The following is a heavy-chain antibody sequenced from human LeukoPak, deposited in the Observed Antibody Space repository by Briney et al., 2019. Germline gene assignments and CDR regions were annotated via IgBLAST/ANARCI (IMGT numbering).Heavy chain of an antibody. J-gene: IGHJ4*02. Sequence: GGSLRLSCAASGFTFSSYGMHWVRQAPGKGLEWVAFIRYDGSNKYYADSVKGRFTISRDNSKNTLYLQMNSLRAEDTAVHYCATDDPPVTGGYIVATTYPSNLDYWGQGTLVTVSS. CDR3: ATDDPPVTGGYIVATTYPSNLDY. CDR2: IRYDGSNK. V-gene: IGHV3-30*02. D-gene: IGHD5-12*01. CDR1: GFTFSSYG.